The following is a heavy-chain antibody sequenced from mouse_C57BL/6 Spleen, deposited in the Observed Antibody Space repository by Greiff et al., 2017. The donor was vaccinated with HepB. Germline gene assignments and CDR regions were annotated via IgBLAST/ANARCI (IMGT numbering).Heavy chain of an antibody. CDR3: ASYYGNFHWYFDV. V-gene: IGHV1-82*01. CDR1: GYAFSSSW. Sequence: VQLQQSGPELVKPGASVKISCKASGYAFSSSWMNWVKQRPGKGLEWIGRIYPGDGDTNYNGKFKGKATLTADKSSSTAYMQLSSLTSEDSAVYFCASYYGNFHWYFDVWGTGTTVTVSS. CDR2: IYPGDGDT. D-gene: IGHD2-10*01. J-gene: IGHJ1*03.